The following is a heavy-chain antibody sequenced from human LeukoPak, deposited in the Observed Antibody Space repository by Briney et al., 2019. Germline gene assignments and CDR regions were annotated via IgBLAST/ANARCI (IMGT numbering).Heavy chain of an antibody. Sequence: GGSLRLSCAASGITFSNYWMSWVRQAPGKGLEWVANINPDGSEKNYAHSVKGRFTISRDNAKNSLSLQMNSLRAEDTAVYYCATEPGIGYAFDIWGQGKMVTVSS. D-gene: IGHD2-15*01. CDR3: ATEPGIGYAFDI. V-gene: IGHV3-7*01. J-gene: IGHJ3*02. CDR2: INPDGSEK. CDR1: GITFSNYW.